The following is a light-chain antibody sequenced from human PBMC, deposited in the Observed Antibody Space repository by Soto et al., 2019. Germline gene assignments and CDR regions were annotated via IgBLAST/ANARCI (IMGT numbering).Light chain of an antibody. V-gene: IGKV3-15*01. CDR1: QSVSRN. CDR2: GAS. J-gene: IGKJ1*01. Sequence: EVVMTQSPATLSVSPGDRATLSCRASQSVSRNLAWYQQKPGQAPRLLIYGASTRATGVPARFSGSGSGTEFTLTITSLQSEDFAVYYCQQYNDWRTFGQGTKVEIK. CDR3: QQYNDWRT.